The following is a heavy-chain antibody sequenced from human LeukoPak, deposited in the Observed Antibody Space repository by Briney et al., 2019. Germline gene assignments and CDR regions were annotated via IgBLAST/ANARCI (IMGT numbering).Heavy chain of an antibody. Sequence: SQTLSLTCTVSGASIKNGNHYWGWIRQPPGKGLEWIGYIYYSGSTYYSPSLKSRLTMSVDRSKNQFSLKLSSVTAADTAVYYCARLTAEYCGSTSCPNYFDYWGQGILVTVSS. CDR1: GASIKNGNHY. V-gene: IGHV4-30-4*01. D-gene: IGHD2-2*01. CDR2: IYYSGST. CDR3: ARLTAEYCGSTSCPNYFDY. J-gene: IGHJ4*02.